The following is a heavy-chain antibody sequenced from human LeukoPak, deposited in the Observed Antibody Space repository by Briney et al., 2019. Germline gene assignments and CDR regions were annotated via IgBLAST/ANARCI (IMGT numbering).Heavy chain of an antibody. CDR3: ARGFGLGGATVPPQFDY. CDR1: GYTLTDHY. V-gene: IGHV1-2*06. J-gene: IGHJ4*02. CDR2: INPDSGDA. D-gene: IGHD1-26*01. Sequence: ASVKVSCKASGYTLTDHYMHWVRQAPGQGLEWMGRINPDSGDANYGQAFRGRVTMTRDPSINTAYMEVRTLRSDDTAVYYCARGFGLGGATVPPQFDYWGQGTLVTVSS.